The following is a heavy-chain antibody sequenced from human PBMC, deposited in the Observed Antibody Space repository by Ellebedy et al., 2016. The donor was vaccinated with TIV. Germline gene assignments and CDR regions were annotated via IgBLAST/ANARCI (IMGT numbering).Heavy chain of an antibody. V-gene: IGHV3-33*08. CDR3: ASNSAGRYYYYYGMDV. D-gene: IGHD5-18*01. CDR1: GFTFSSYW. Sequence: GESLKISCAASGFTFSSYWMSWVRQAPGKGLEWVAVIWYDGSNKYYADSVKGRFTISRDNAKNSLYLQMNSLRDEDTAVYYCASNSAGRYYYYYGMDVWGQGTTVTVSS. J-gene: IGHJ6*02. CDR2: IWYDGSNK.